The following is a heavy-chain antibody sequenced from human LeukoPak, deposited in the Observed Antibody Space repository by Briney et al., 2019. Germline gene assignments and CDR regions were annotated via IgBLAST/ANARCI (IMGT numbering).Heavy chain of an antibody. CDR3: AKGYCSSSTCYSRFDP. Sequence: PGGSLRLSCAASGFTFSSYAMSWVRQAPGKGLEWVSGISGSGGTTYHADSVKGRFTISRDNSRNTLYLQMNSLRAEDTAVYYCAKGYCSSSTCYSRFDPWGQGTLVTVSS. CDR2: ISGSGGTT. V-gene: IGHV3-23*01. CDR1: GFTFSSYA. D-gene: IGHD2-2*01. J-gene: IGHJ5*02.